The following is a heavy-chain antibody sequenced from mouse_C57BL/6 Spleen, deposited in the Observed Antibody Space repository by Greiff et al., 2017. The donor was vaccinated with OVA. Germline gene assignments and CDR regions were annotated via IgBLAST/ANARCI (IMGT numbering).Heavy chain of an antibody. CDR1: GYTFTSYW. D-gene: IGHD4-1*01. Sequence: QVQLQQPGAELVKPGASVKLSCKASGYTFTSYWMQWVKQRPGQGLEWIGEIDPSDSYTNYNQKFKGKATLTVDTSSSTAYMQLSSLTSEDSAVYYCARNWGYCDYWGQGTTLTVSS. CDR2: IDPSDSYT. J-gene: IGHJ2*01. CDR3: ARNWGYCDY. V-gene: IGHV1-50*01.